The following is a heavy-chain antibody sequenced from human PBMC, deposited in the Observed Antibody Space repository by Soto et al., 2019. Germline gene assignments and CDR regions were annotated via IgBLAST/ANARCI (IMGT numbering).Heavy chain of an antibody. CDR2: ISSSSSYI. D-gene: IGHD6-13*01. V-gene: IGHV3-21*01. J-gene: IGHJ6*03. CDR3: ARDGRTAAAAPDFYYMAV. Sequence: GGSLRLSCAASGFTFSSYSMNWVRQAPGKGLEWVSSISSSSSYIYYADSVKGRFTISRDNAKNSLYLQMNSLRAEDTAVYYCARDGRTAAAAPDFYYMAVWGKGTTVTVSS. CDR1: GFTFSSYS.